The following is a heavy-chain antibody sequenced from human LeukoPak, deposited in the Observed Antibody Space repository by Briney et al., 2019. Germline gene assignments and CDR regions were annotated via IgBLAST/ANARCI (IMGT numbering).Heavy chain of an antibody. Sequence: SETLSLTCTVSGGSISSGSYYWSWIRQPAGKGLEWIGRIYTGGSTNYNPSLKSRVAMSVDTSKNQFSLKLSSVTAADTAVYYCARGRGGLRTDAFDIWGQGTMVTVSS. D-gene: IGHD3-16*01. V-gene: IGHV4-61*02. J-gene: IGHJ3*02. CDR2: IYTGGST. CDR3: ARGRGGLRTDAFDI. CDR1: GGSISSGSYY.